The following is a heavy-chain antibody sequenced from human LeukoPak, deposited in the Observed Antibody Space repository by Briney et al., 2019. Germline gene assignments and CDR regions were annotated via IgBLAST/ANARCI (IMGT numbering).Heavy chain of an antibody. CDR1: GGSISSYY. CDR2: IYTSGST. D-gene: IGHD6-13*01. V-gene: IGHV4-4*07. J-gene: IGHJ4*02. CDR3: ARDRISYSSSWYGV. Sequence: SETLSLTCTVSGGSISSYYWSWIRQPAGKGLEWIGRIYTSGSTNYNPSLKSRVTMSVDTSKNQFSLKLSSVTAADTAVYYCARDRISYSSSWYGVWGQGTLVTVSP.